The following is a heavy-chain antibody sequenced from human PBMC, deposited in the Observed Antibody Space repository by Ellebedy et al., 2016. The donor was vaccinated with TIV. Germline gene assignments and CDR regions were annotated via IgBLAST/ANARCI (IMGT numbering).Heavy chain of an antibody. Sequence: AASVKVSCKTSGYTFTSYGVSWVRQAPGQGLEWMGWISGLNGKTKYARTVQGRGTLTTDTAARTVYMELTSLRSDDTAVYYCARDNTVGGTNWFDPWGQGTLVIVSS. D-gene: IGHD6-19*01. J-gene: IGHJ5*02. V-gene: IGHV1-18*01. CDR3: ARDNTVGGTNWFDP. CDR2: ISGLNGKT. CDR1: GYTFTSYG.